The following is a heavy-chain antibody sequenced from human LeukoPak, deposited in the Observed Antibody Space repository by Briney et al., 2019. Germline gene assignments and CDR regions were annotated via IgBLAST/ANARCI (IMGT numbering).Heavy chain of an antibody. Sequence: GGSLRLSCVASGLTIGSRYMNWVRQAPGKGLEWVSALYLAGNTYYADSVRGRFTISRDNAKNSLYLQMNSLRAEDTAVYYCARVKSVPAARDSSLGIDYWGQGTLVTVSS. J-gene: IGHJ4*02. CDR1: GLTIGSRY. D-gene: IGHD2-2*01. V-gene: IGHV3-53*01. CDR2: LYLAGNT. CDR3: ARVKSVPAARDSSLGIDY.